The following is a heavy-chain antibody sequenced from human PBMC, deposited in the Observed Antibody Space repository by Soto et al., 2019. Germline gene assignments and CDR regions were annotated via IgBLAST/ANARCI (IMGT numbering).Heavy chain of an antibody. D-gene: IGHD3-3*01. CDR1: GDTVSNNRAT. CDR2: TFYRSKWYN. V-gene: IGHV6-1*01. J-gene: IGHJ4*02. CDR3: ARAGPTFFGLLPHCDC. Sequence: PSPTLSLTCDISGDTVSNNRATWNWIRLSPLRGLEWLGRTFYRSKWYNDYDESVKSRIAINPDTSKNQFSLHLKSVTPEDAAIYYCARAGPTFFGLLPHCDCWGQGSLVTVSS.